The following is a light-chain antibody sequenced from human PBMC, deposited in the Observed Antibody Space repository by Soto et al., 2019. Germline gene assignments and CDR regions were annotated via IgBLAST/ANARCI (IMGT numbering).Light chain of an antibody. CDR2: ANN. J-gene: IGLJ1*01. CDR1: SSNIGAGYD. Sequence: CVLTHPPSLSVAPFQRFTISCTWISSNIGAGYDVHWYQQFPGTAPRLLIYANNNRPSGVPDRFSGSKSGTSASLAITGLQADDEAEYYCQSYEFGFSAKNYVLGNGTXVT. CDR3: QSYEFGFSAKNYV. V-gene: IGLV1-40*01.